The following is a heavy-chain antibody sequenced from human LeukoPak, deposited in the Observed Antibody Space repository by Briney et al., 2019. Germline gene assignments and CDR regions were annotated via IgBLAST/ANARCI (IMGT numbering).Heavy chain of an antibody. CDR2: ISDDGSEK. Sequence: PGTSLRLSCTASGFTFTSYPMHWVRQAPGKGLEWVAVISDDGSEKYYADSVRGRFTISRDNSKNAMYLQMDTLKAEDTAVYYCASLFSIGVRYFYDYWGQGTLVTVSS. V-gene: IGHV3-30-3*01. D-gene: IGHD2-21*01. CDR3: ASLFSIGVRYFYDY. J-gene: IGHJ4*02. CDR1: GFTFTSYP.